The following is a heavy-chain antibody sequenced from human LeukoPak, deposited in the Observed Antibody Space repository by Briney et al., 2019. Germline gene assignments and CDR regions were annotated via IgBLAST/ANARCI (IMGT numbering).Heavy chain of an antibody. CDR1: GGSISGYY. CDR2: IYYSGST. CDR3: ARVRPTGPFDAFDI. Sequence: SETLSLTCAVSGGSISGYYCSWIRQPPGKGLEWIGYIYYSGSTNYNPSLKSRVTISVDTSKNQFSLKLSSVTAADTALYYCARVRPTGPFDAFDIWGQGTMVTVSS. V-gene: IGHV4-59*01. J-gene: IGHJ3*02. D-gene: IGHD4-17*01.